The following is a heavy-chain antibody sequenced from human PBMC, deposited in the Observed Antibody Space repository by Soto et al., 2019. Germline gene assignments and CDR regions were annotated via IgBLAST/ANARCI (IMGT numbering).Heavy chain of an antibody. Sequence: QVQLQESGPGLVKPSETLSLTCTVSGGSISSYYWSWIRQPPGKGLEWMGYIYYSGSTNYNPSLMIRITISVDTSKNQFALKLSAVTAADTAVYYCARESMAAAGTPLGMDVWGQGTTVTVSS. V-gene: IGHV4-59*01. D-gene: IGHD6-13*01. CDR1: GGSISSYY. CDR3: ARESMAAAGTPLGMDV. CDR2: IYYSGST. J-gene: IGHJ6*02.